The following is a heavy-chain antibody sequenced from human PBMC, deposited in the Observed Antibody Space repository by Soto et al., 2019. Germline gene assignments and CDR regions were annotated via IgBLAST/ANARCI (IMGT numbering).Heavy chain of an antibody. CDR2: INPSGGST. V-gene: IGHV1-46*01. CDR1: GYTFTSYY. J-gene: IGHJ4*02. D-gene: IGHD1-26*01. Sequence: ASVKVSCKASGYTFTSYYMHWVRQAPGQGLEWMGIINPSGGSTSYAQKFQGRVTMTRDTSTSTVYMELSSLRSEDTAVYYCAREGVMATIVGATGYFDYWGQGTLVTVSS. CDR3: AREGVMATIVGATGYFDY.